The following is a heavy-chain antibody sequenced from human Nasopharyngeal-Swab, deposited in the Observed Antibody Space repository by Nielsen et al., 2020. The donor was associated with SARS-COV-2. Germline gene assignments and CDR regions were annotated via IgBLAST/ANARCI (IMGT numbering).Heavy chain of an antibody. CDR3: ARQDCSGGSCYSPYWFDP. CDR2: IYYSGST. V-gene: IGHV4-39*01. D-gene: IGHD2-15*01. J-gene: IGHJ5*02. CDR1: GGSISSSSYY. Sequence: SETLSLTCTVSGGSISSSSYYWGWIRQPPGKGLEWIGSIYYSGSTYYNPSLKSRVTISVDTSKNQFPLKLSSVTAADTAVYYCARQDCSGGSCYSPYWFDPWGQGTLVTVSS.